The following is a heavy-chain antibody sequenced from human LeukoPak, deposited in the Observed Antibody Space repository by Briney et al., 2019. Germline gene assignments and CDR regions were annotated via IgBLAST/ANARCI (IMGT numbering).Heavy chain of an antibody. D-gene: IGHD6-13*01. V-gene: IGHV4-30-2*01. Sequence: PSQTLSLTCTVSGGSISSGGYYWSWIRQPPGKGLEWIGYIYHSGSTYYNPSLKSRVTISVDRSKNQFSLKLSSVTAADTAVYYCARGGSSSWYGNAFDIWGQGTMVTVSS. CDR2: IYHSGST. J-gene: IGHJ3*02. CDR3: ARGGSSSWYGNAFDI. CDR1: GGSISSGGYY.